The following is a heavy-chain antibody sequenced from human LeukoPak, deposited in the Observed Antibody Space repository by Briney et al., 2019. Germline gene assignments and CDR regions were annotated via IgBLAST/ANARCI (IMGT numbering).Heavy chain of an antibody. V-gene: IGHV4-59*01. CDR1: SGSINSYH. Sequence: PSETLSLTCTVSSGSINSYHWSWMRQPPGKGLVGFVYIYYSGSNNYNPALKSRVTISVDTSKNQFSLKLSSVTAADTAVYYCARALGSGWKNYYYYYMDVWGKGTTVTVSS. D-gene: IGHD6-19*01. J-gene: IGHJ6*03. CDR3: ARALGSGWKNYYYYYMDV. CDR2: IYYSGSN.